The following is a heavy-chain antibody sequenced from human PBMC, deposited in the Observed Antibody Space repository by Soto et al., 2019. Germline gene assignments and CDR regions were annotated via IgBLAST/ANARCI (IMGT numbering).Heavy chain of an antibody. CDR2: ISVSGSMR. CDR3: ATAGLTGTV. D-gene: IGHD3-9*01. V-gene: IGHV3-48*03. Sequence: QLVESGGGSVQPRGSLRLSCAPSGFTFSSNEMNWVRQAPGKGLEWVSYISVSGSMRFYADAVRGRFTISRDNTKKMLYLQMNSLRVEDTALYYCATAGLTGTVWGQGTTVTVSS. CDR1: GFTFSSNE. J-gene: IGHJ6*02.